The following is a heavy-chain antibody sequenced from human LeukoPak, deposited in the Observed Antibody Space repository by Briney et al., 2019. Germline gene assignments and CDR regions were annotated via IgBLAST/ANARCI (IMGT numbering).Heavy chain of an antibody. CDR2: IYHSGST. CDR1: GYSISSGYY. CDR3: ARDGRYDSSSIGY. D-gene: IGHD3-22*01. J-gene: IGHJ4*02. Sequence: SETLSLTCTVSGYSISSGYYWGWIRQPPGKGLEWIGSIYHSGSTYYNPSPKSRVTISVDKSRHQLSLKLSSVPATDTAVYYCARDGRYDSSSIGYWGQGTLVTVSS. V-gene: IGHV4-38-2*02.